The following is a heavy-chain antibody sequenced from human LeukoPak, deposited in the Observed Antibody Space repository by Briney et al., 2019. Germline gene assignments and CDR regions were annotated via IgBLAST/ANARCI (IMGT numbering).Heavy chain of an antibody. Sequence: GGSLRLSCAASGFTFSSYGMHWVRQAPGKGLEWVAVIWYDGSNKYYADSVKGRFTISRDNSKNTLYLQMNSLRAEDTAVYYCARARVGGGKLTYFDYWGQGTLVTVSS. V-gene: IGHV3-33*01. CDR1: GFTFSSYG. D-gene: IGHD1-26*01. CDR2: IWYDGSNK. J-gene: IGHJ4*02. CDR3: ARARVGGGKLTYFDY.